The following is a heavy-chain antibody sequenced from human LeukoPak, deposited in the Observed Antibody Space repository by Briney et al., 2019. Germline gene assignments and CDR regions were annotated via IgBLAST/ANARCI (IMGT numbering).Heavy chain of an antibody. J-gene: IGHJ5*02. V-gene: IGHV4-39*07. CDR3: AREGYCSSTSCSPYNWFDP. CDR2: IYYSGST. D-gene: IGHD2-2*01. Sequence: PSETLSLTCTVSGGSISSSSYYWGWIRQPPGKGLEWIRSIYYSGSTYYNPSLKSRVTISVDTSKNQFSLKLSSVTAADTAVYYCAREGYCSSTSCSPYNWFDPWGQGTLVTVSS. CDR1: GGSISSSSYY.